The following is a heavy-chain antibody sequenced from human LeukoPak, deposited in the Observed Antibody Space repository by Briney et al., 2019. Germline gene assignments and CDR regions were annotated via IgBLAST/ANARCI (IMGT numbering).Heavy chain of an antibody. Sequence: SETLSLTCTVSGYSISSGYYWGWIRQPPGKGLEWIGSIYHSGSTYYNPSLKSRVTISVDTSKNQFSLKLSSVTAADTAVYYCAREGYGSGKFDPWGQGTLVTVSS. V-gene: IGHV4-38-2*02. J-gene: IGHJ5*02. CDR1: GYSISSGYY. D-gene: IGHD3-10*01. CDR2: IYHSGST. CDR3: AREGYGSGKFDP.